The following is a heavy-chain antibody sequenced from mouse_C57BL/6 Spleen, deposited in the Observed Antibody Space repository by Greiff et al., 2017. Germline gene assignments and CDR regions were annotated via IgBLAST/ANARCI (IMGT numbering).Heavy chain of an antibody. V-gene: IGHV5-4*03. CDR2: ISDGGSYT. CDR3: ARGGSNLYYFDY. J-gene: IGHJ2*01. Sequence: EVKLMESGGGLVKPGGSLKLSCAASGFTFSSYAMSWVRQTPEKRLEWVATISDGGSYTYYPDKVKGRFTISRDNAKNNLYLQMSHLKSEDTAMYYCARGGSNLYYFDYWGQGTTLTVSS. D-gene: IGHD2-5*01. CDR1: GFTFSSYA.